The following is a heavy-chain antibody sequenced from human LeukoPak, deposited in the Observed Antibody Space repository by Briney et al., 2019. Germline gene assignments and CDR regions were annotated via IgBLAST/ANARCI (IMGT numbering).Heavy chain of an antibody. V-gene: IGHV4-59*11. Sequence: PSETLSLTCTVSGGSISSHYWSWIRQPPGKGLEWIGYIYYSGSTNYNPSLKSRVTISVDTSKIQFSLKLSSVTAADTAVYYCARHYDRELVFDYWGQGTLVTVSS. J-gene: IGHJ4*02. CDR3: ARHYDRELVFDY. CDR1: GGSISSHY. D-gene: IGHD1-26*01. CDR2: IYYSGST.